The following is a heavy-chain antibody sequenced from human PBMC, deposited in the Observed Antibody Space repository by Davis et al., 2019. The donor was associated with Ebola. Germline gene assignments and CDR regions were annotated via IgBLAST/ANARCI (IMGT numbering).Heavy chain of an antibody. J-gene: IGHJ4*02. D-gene: IGHD1-26*01. CDR2: MNPHSGNT. CDR1: GYTFTSFD. CDR3: ARRGVGGADPFDY. V-gene: IGHV1-8*01. Sequence: AASVKVSCKASGYTFTSFDINWVRQATGQGLEWMGWMNPHSGNTGYAQKFQGRVTMTRNTSISTAYMELSSLRSEDTAVYYCARRGVGGADPFDYWGQGTLVTVSS.